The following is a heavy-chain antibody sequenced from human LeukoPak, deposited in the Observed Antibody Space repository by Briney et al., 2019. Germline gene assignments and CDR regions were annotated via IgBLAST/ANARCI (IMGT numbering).Heavy chain of an antibody. D-gene: IGHD1-7*01. J-gene: IGHJ6*03. CDR3: AGKILITGTTDVNYYMDV. CDR1: GYTFTSYD. CDR2: MNPNSGNT. Sequence: ASVKVSCKASGYTFTSYDINWVRQDTGQGLEWMGWMNPNSGNTGYAQKFQGRVTITTDESTSTAYMELSSLRSEDTAVYYCAGKILITGTTDVNYYMDVWGKGTTVTVSS. V-gene: IGHV1-8*03.